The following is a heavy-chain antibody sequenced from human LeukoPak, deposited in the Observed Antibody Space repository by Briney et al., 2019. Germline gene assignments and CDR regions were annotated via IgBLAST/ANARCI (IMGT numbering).Heavy chain of an antibody. CDR3: AKGNSGSYYLFDY. D-gene: IGHD1-26*01. CDR1: GFTFSSYV. J-gene: IGHJ4*02. CDR2: ISGSGGST. Sequence: GGSLRLSCAASGFTFSSYVMSWVRQAPGKGLEWVSAISGSGGSTYYADSVKGRFTISRDNSKNTLYLQMNSLRAEDTAVYYCAKGNSGSYYLFDYWGQGTLVTVSS. V-gene: IGHV3-23*01.